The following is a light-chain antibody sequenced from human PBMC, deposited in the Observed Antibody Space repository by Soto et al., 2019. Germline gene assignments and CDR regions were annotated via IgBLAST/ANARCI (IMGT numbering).Light chain of an antibody. CDR1: GSSIGTST. CDR3: AAWNGSLNNVL. CDR2: GDN. V-gene: IGLV1-44*01. Sequence: QSVLTQPPSASGTPGQRVTISCSGSGSSIGTSTVNWYRQLPGTAPTLLIYGDNQRPSGFPDRFSGSKSGTSASLAISGLQSEDEAEYYCAAWNGSLNNVLFGGGTKLTVL. J-gene: IGLJ2*01.